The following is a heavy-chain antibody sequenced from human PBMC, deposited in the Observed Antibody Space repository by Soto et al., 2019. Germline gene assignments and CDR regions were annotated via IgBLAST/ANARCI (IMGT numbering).Heavy chain of an antibody. Sequence: EVQLLESGGGLVQPGGSLRLSCAASGFTFSSYAMSWVRQAPGKGLEWVSAISGSGGSTYYADSVKGRFTISRDNSKNTLYLQMNRLRAEDTAVYYCAKGISPHYYGMDVWGQGTTVTVSS. V-gene: IGHV3-23*01. J-gene: IGHJ6*02. CDR3: AKGISPHYYGMDV. CDR1: GFTFSSYA. CDR2: ISGSGGST.